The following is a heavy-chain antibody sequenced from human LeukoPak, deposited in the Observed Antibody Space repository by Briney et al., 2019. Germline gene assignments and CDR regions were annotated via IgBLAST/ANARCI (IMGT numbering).Heavy chain of an antibody. Sequence: PSETLSLTCTVSGGSISSGGYYWSWIRQHPGKGLEWIGYIYYSGSTYYNPSLKSRVTISVDASKNQFSLKLSSVTAADTAVYYCHGGYSYGWYGMDVWGQGTTVTVSS. D-gene: IGHD5-18*01. CDR1: GGSISSGGYY. J-gene: IGHJ6*02. V-gene: IGHV4-31*03. CDR2: IYYSGST. CDR3: HGGYSYGWYGMDV.